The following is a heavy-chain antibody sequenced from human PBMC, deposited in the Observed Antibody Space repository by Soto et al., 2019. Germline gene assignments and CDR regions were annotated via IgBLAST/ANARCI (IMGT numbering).Heavy chain of an antibody. CDR2: INPYDGHT. J-gene: IGHJ4*02. V-gene: IGHV1-18*04. Sequence: QVQLVQSGAEVKNPGASVKVSCTASGYTFSNYGITWVRQAPGQGPEWMGWINPYDGHTNYAQKFQGRVTMTTDTSTSTAYMEVKSLTFHDTAVYYCVTTTAGDYWGQGTLVTVSS. D-gene: IGHD6-13*01. CDR1: GYTFSNYG. CDR3: VTTTAGDY.